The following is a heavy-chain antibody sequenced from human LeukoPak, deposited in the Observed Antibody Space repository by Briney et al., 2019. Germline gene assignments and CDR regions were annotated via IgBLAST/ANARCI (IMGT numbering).Heavy chain of an antibody. CDR3: ARGYGPYYGPIDY. CDR2: IYSGGST. J-gene: IGHJ4*02. CDR1: GFTVSSNY. V-gene: IGHV3-53*01. Sequence: PWGSLRLSCAASGFTVSSNYMSWVRQAPGKGLEWVSVIYSGGSTYYADSVKGRFTISRDNSKNTLYLQMNSLRAEDTAVYYCARGYGPYYGPIDYWGQGTLVTVSS. D-gene: IGHD3-16*01.